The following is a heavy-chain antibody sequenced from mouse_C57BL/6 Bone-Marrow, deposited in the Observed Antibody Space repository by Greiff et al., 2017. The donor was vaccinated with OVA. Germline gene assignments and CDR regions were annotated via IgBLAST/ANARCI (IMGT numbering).Heavy chain of an antibody. V-gene: IGHV5-17*01. CDR3: ARLYDGYYDYFDY. CDR1: GFTFSDYG. Sequence: EVMLVESGGGLVKPGGSLKLSCAASGFTFSDYGMHWVRQAPEKGLEWVAYISSGSSTIYYADTVKGRFTISRDNANNTLFLQMTSLRSEDTSMYYCARLYDGYYDYFDYWGQGTTLTVSS. D-gene: IGHD2-3*01. CDR2: ISSGSSTI. J-gene: IGHJ2*01.